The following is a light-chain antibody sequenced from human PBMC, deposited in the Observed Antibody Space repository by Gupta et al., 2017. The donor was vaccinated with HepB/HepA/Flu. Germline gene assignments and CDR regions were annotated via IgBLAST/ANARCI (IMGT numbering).Light chain of an antibody. CDR1: QTIDIN. V-gene: IGKV3-15*01. CDR3: QQYNKWPRT. J-gene: IGKJ1*01. CDR2: NAS. Sequence: IVMMPYLGPLSVSPGDRATLSCRASQTIDINLAWYQQKPGQAPRLLIYNASTRITVIPVRFSGTGSGTDFTLTISSLQSEDFAIYYCQQYNKWPRTFGQGTKVDIK.